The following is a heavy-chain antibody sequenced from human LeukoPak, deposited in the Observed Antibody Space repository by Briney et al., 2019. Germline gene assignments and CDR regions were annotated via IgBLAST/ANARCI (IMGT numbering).Heavy chain of an antibody. CDR2: IYHSGST. Sequence: PSETLSLTCAVSGGSISSGGYSWSWIRQPPGKGLEWIGYIYHSGSTYYNPSLKSRVTISVDRSKNQFSLKLSSVTAADTAVYYCASIFGLDYYDTTGQFDYWGQGNLVTVSS. CDR3: ASIFGLDYYDTTGQFDY. CDR1: GGSISSGGYS. D-gene: IGHD3-22*01. J-gene: IGHJ4*02. V-gene: IGHV4-30-2*01.